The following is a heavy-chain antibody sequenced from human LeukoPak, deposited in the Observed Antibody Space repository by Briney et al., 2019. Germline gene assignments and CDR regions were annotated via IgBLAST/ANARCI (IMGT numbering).Heavy chain of an antibody. CDR1: GGSISSGSYY. Sequence: PSETLSLTCTVSGGSISSGSYYWSWIRQPAGKGLEWIGRIYTSGSTNYNPSLKSRVTISVDTSKNQFSLKLSSVTAADTAVYYCARDRTYCGGDCYGPVSYYYYMDVWGKGTTVTISS. J-gene: IGHJ6*03. V-gene: IGHV4-61*02. D-gene: IGHD2-21*02. CDR3: ARDRTYCGGDCYGPVSYYYYMDV. CDR2: IYTSGST.